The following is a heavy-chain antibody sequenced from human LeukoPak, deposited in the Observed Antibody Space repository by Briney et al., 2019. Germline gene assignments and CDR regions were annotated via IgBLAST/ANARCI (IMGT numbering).Heavy chain of an antibody. CDR1: GGSISSYY. J-gene: IGHJ4*02. D-gene: IGHD5-18*01. CDR2: IYTSGST. CDR3: AGSLRPGYSYGYYYY. Sequence: SETLSLACTVSGGSISSYYWSWIRQPAGKGLEWIGRIYTSGSTNYNPSLKSRVTMPVDTSKNQFSLKLSSVTAADTAVYYCAGSLRPGYSYGYYYYWGQGTLVTVSP. V-gene: IGHV4-4*07.